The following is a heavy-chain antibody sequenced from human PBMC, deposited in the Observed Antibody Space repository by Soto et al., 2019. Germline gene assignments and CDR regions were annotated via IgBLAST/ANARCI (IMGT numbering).Heavy chain of an antibody. Sequence: QVQLVESGGGVVQPGRSLRLSCAASGFTFSSYGMHWVRQAPGKGLEWVAVIWYDGSNKYYADSVKGRFTISRDNSKNTLNLQMNSLRAEDTAVYYWAREQWLSYFDSWGPGTLVTVSS. V-gene: IGHV3-33*01. J-gene: IGHJ4*02. CDR2: IWYDGSNK. CDR1: GFTFSSYG. D-gene: IGHD6-19*01. CDR3: AREQWLSYFDS.